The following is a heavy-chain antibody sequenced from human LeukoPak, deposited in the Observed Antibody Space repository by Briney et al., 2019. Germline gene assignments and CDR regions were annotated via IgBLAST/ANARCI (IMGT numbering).Heavy chain of an antibody. CDR3: ATSNWLRDSNFDS. Sequence: PSETLSLTCTVSGDSISSNHYYWGWIRQPPGKGLEWIGTIFYTGSTNYNPSLKSRVTISVDTSNNQFSLKLTSVTAADTAVYYCATSNWLRDSNFDSWGQGTLVTVSS. D-gene: IGHD4-11*01. CDR1: GDSISSNHYY. V-gene: IGHV4-39*01. CDR2: IFYTGST. J-gene: IGHJ4*02.